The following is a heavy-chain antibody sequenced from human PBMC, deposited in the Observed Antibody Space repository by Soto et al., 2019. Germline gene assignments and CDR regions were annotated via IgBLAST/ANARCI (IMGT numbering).Heavy chain of an antibody. CDR3: ARDVKYYDILFDYYYYMDV. Sequence: PSETLSLTCTVPGGSINTYYWSWIRQSPGKGLEWIGNIYHSGSTNYSPSLRSRVTISVDTSKNQFSLKLSSLRSDDTAVYYCARDVKYYDILFDYYYYMDVWGKGTTVTVSS. CDR1: GGSINTYY. V-gene: IGHV4-59*01. CDR2: IYHSGST. D-gene: IGHD3-9*01. J-gene: IGHJ6*03.